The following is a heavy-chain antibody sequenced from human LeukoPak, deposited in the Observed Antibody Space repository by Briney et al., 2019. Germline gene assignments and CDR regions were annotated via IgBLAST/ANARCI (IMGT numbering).Heavy chain of an antibody. CDR3: ARVRAARLPFFDY. CDR1: GGSISSYY. J-gene: IGHJ4*02. D-gene: IGHD6-6*01. Sequence: LSLTCTVSGGSISSYYWSWIRQPPGKGLEWVSYISSSGSTIYYADSVKGRFTISRDNAKNSLYLQMNSLRAEDTAVYYCARVRAARLPFFDYWGQGTLVTVSS. V-gene: IGHV3-11*04. CDR2: ISSSGSTI.